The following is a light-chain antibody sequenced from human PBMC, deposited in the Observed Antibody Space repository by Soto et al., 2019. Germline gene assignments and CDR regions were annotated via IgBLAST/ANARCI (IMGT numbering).Light chain of an antibody. CDR1: SSDIGPYNY. Sequence: QSVLTQPASVSGSPGQSITISCTGTSSDIGPYNYASWYQHHPGKAPKLMIYDVSNRPSGVSDRFSGSKSGSTASLTISGLHADDEADYYCSSYTSSSSYVFGTGTKVTVL. J-gene: IGLJ1*01. CDR3: SSYTSSSSYV. CDR2: DVS. V-gene: IGLV2-14*03.